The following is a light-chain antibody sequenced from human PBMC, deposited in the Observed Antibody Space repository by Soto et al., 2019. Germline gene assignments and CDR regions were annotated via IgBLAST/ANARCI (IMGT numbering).Light chain of an antibody. CDR2: EVT. Sequence: QSVLTQPASVSGSPGHSITISCTGSGTDVGTYNFVSWFQRHPGKAPQLIIYEVTERPSGVSPRFSGSKSVNTASLTISGLRAEDEADYVCCSFAGRKTWVFGGGTQVTVL. CDR3: CSFAGRKTWV. V-gene: IGLV2-23*02. J-gene: IGLJ3*02. CDR1: GTDVGTYNF.